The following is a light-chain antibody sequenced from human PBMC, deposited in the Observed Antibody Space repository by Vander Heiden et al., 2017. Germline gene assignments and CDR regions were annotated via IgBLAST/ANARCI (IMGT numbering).Light chain of an antibody. V-gene: IGKV1-39*01. CDR3: QQSYSTPSI. Sequence: DIEMPKSPSSLSASVGDRVTITCRASQSISSYLNWYQQKPGKAPKLLIYAASSLQSGVPSRFSGSGSGTDFTLTISSLQPEDFATYYCQQSYSTPSIFGQGTKLEIK. CDR1: QSISSY. CDR2: AAS. J-gene: IGKJ2*01.